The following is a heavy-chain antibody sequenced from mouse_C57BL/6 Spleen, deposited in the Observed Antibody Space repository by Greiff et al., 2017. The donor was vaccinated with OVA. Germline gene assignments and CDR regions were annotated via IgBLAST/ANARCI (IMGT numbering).Heavy chain of an antibody. Sequence: QVQLQQPGAELVMPGASVKLSCKASGYTFTSYWMHWVKQRPGQGLEWIGEIDPSDSYTNYNQKFKGKSTLTVDKSSSTAYMQLSSLTSEDSAVYYCEREVARDYAMGYWGQGTSVTVSS. J-gene: IGHJ4*01. CDR3: EREVARDYAMGY. CDR1: GYTFTSYW. V-gene: IGHV1-69*01. CDR2: IDPSDSYT. D-gene: IGHD1-1*01.